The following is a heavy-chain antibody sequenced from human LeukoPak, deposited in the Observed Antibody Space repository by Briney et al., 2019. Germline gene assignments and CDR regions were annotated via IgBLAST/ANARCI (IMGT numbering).Heavy chain of an antibody. V-gene: IGHV3-30*02. J-gene: IGHJ4*02. CDR1: GFTFSDYG. D-gene: IGHD3-16*02. Sequence: PGGSLRLSCAASGFTFSDYGMHWVRQAPGKGLVWVAFIRYDGSNRDYADSVKGRFTVSRDNSKNTLYLQMNSLRAEDTAVYYCARGSYRYDYWGQGTLVTVSS. CDR3: ARGSYRYDY. CDR2: IRYDGSNR.